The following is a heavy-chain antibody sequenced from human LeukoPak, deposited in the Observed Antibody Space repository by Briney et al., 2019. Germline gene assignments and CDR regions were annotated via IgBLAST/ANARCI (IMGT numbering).Heavy chain of an antibody. CDR2: ISGSGGST. CDR1: GFTFSSYA. J-gene: IGHJ4*02. CDR3: AKGPRRWFGELLFFDY. D-gene: IGHD3-10*01. V-gene: IGHV3-23*01. Sequence: GGSLRLSCAASGFTFSSYAMSWVRQAPGKGLEWVSAISGSGGSTYYADSVKGRFTISRDNSKNTLYLQMNSLRAEDTAVYYCAKGPRRWFGELLFFDYWGRGTLVTVSS.